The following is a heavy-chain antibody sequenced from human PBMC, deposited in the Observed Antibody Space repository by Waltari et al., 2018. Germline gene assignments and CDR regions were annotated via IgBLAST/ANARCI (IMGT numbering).Heavy chain of an antibody. CDR2: T. Sequence: TNYNPSLKSRVTMSVDTSKNQFSLKLSSVTAADTAVYYCARDTAMVGSHFDYWGQGTLVTVSS. J-gene: IGHJ4*02. V-gene: IGHV4-4*07. CDR3: ARDTAMVGSHFDY. D-gene: IGHD5-18*01.